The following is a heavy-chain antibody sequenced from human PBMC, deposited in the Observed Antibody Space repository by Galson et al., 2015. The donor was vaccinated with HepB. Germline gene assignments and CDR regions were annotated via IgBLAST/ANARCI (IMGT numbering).Heavy chain of an antibody. J-gene: IGHJ6*03. V-gene: IGHV5-51*03. CDR1: GYSFTSYW. CDR2: IYPGDSDT. Sequence: QSGAEVKKPGESLKISCKGSGYSFTSYWIGWVRQMPGKGLEWMGIIYPGDSDTRYSPSFQGQVTISADKSISTAYLQWSSLKASDTAMYYCARLGRVLLRFHYYYMDVWGKGTTVTVSS. D-gene: IGHD3-10*01. CDR3: ARLGRVLLRFHYYYMDV.